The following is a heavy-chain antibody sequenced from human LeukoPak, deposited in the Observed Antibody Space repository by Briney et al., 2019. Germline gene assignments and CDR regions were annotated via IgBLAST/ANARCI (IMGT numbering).Heavy chain of an antibody. V-gene: IGHV4-38-2*02. D-gene: IGHD6-19*01. CDR3: ARLLIAVAGRGYFDY. J-gene: IGHJ4*02. CDR1: GYSINSGYY. CDR2: IYHSGST. Sequence: KPSETLSLTCTVSGYSINSGYYWGWIRQPPGEGLEWIGSIYHSGSTSYNPSLKSRVTISVDTSKNQFSLKLSSVTAADTAVYYCARLLIAVAGRGYFDYWGQGTLVTVSS.